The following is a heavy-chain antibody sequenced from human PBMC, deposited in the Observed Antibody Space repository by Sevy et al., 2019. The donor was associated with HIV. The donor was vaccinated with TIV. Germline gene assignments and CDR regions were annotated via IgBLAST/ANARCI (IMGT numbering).Heavy chain of an antibody. CDR2: IYWDDDK. Sequence: SGPTLVNPTQTLTLTCTFSGFSLSTSGVGVDWIRQPPGKALEWLALIYWDDDKRYSPSLKSRLTITKDTSKNQVVLTMTNMDPVDTATYYCAHSDCSSTSCLRTNWFDPWGQGTLVTVSS. D-gene: IGHD2-2*01. CDR1: GFSLSTSGVG. V-gene: IGHV2-5*02. CDR3: AHSDCSSTSCLRTNWFDP. J-gene: IGHJ5*02.